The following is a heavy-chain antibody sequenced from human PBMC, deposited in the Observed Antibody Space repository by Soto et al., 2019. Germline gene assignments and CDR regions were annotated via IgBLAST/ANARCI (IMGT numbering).Heavy chain of an antibody. CDR3: AKDFRLGRSAADTFDY. Sequence: EVQLLESGGGLVQPGGSLRLSCAASGFTFRSYAMSWVRQAPGKGLEWVSGISDSGGSTFYADSVKGRFTISRDNSKDTLYLQMNSLRAEDTAVYYCAKDFRLGRSAADTFDYWGQGTLVTVSS. CDR2: ISDSGGST. V-gene: IGHV3-23*01. J-gene: IGHJ4*02. D-gene: IGHD6-19*01. CDR1: GFTFRSYA.